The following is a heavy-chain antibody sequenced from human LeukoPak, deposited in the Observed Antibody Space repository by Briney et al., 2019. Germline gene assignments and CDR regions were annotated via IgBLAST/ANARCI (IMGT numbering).Heavy chain of an antibody. V-gene: IGHV4-31*03. J-gene: IGHJ2*01. Sequence: PSETLSLTCTVSGGSISNSSYYWGWIRQHPGKGLEWIGYIYYSGSTYYNPSLKSRVTISVDTSKNQFSLKLSSVTAADTAVYYCARDRYLITFGGVIVPSGGYFDLWGRGTLVTVSS. CDR3: ARDRYLITFGGVIVPSGGYFDL. CDR2: IYYSGST. D-gene: IGHD3-16*02. CDR1: GGSISNSSYY.